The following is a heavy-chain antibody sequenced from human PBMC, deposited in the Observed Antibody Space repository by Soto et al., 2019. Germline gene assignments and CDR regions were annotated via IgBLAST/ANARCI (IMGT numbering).Heavy chain of an antibody. CDR2: ISAYNGNT. Sequence: ASVKVSCKASGYTFTSYGISWVRQAPGQGLEWMGWISAYNGNTNYAQKLQGRVTMTTDTSTSTAYMELRSLRSDDTAVYYCARRIFVVVPAAHRYYYMDVWGKGTTVTVSS. CDR1: GYTFTSYG. D-gene: IGHD2-2*01. J-gene: IGHJ6*03. CDR3: ARRIFVVVPAAHRYYYMDV. V-gene: IGHV1-18*01.